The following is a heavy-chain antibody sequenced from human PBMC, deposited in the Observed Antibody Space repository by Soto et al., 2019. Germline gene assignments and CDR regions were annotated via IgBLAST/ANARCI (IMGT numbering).Heavy chain of an antibody. D-gene: IGHD4-17*01. CDR3: TRQGYGDYVSGYDY. Sequence: GGSLRLSCAASGFTFSGSCMHWVRQASGKGLEWVGRIRSKANSYATAYAASVKGRFTISRDDSKNTAYLQMNSLKTEDTAVYYCTRQGYGDYVSGYDYWGQGTLVTVSS. J-gene: IGHJ4*02. CDR2: IRSKANSYAT. V-gene: IGHV3-73*01. CDR1: GFTFSGSC.